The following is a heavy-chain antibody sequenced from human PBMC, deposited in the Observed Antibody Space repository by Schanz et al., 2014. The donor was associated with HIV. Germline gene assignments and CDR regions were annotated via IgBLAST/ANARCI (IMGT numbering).Heavy chain of an antibody. CDR1: GFTFSTYG. Sequence: QVQLVESGGGVVQPGRSLRLSCAASGFTFSTYGMHWVRQAPGKGLEWVAFISDDGSNKYYADSVKGRFTISRDNSKNTLHLQMNSLRTEDTAVYYCAKVARWDYYGMDVWGQGTTVTVSS. CDR2: ISDDGSNK. V-gene: IGHV3-30*18. CDR3: AKVARWDYYGMDV. J-gene: IGHJ6*02.